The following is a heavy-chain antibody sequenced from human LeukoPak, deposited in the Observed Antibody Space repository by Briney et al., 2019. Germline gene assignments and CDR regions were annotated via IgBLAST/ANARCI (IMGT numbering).Heavy chain of an antibody. Sequence: SETLSLTCTVSGGSITSSSYYWGWIRQPPGKGLEWIGSIYYSGSTYYNPSLKSRVTISVDTSKNQFSLRLSSVTAADTAVYYCARFDRSYGDFTVDYWGQGTLVTVSS. V-gene: IGHV4-39*07. CDR3: ARFDRSYGDFTVDY. CDR1: GGSITSSSYY. D-gene: IGHD4-17*01. CDR2: IYYSGST. J-gene: IGHJ4*02.